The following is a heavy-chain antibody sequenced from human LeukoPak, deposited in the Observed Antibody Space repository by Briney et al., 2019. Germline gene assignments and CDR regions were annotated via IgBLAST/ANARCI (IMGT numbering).Heavy chain of an antibody. CDR2: IRYDGSNK. D-gene: IGHD2-15*01. J-gene: IGHJ3*02. CDR1: GFTFSSYG. Sequence: GGSLRLSCAASGFTFSSYGMHWVRQAPGKGLEWVAFIRYDGSNKYYADSVKGRFTISRGNSKNTLYLQMNSLRAEDTAVYYCAKEGCSGGSCYHDAFDIWGQGTMVTVSS. V-gene: IGHV3-30*02. CDR3: AKEGCSGGSCYHDAFDI.